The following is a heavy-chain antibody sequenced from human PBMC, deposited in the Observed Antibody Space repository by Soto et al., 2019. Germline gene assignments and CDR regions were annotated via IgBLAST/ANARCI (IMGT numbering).Heavy chain of an antibody. CDR3: ARVHYGSGSYYRTLDY. CDR1: GGTFNTYA. J-gene: IGHJ4*02. CDR2: IIPIFGSA. D-gene: IGHD3-10*01. Sequence: QVQLVQSGAEVKKPGSSVKVSCNASGGTFNTYAISWVRQAPGQGLEWMGGIIPIFGSANYAQGRVTITADESTSTAYMELSSLTSEDTAVYYCARVHYGSGSYYRTLDYWGQGTLVTVSS. V-gene: IGHV1-69*01.